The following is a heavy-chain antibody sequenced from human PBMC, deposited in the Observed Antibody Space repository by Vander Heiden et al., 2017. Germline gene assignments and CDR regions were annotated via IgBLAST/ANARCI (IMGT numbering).Heavy chain of an antibody. D-gene: IGHD4-17*01. Sequence: EVQLVASGRGLVKPGGSLRLSCAASGCPFRKYKRNWVSHATGKGREWVSCIRGSSSYIDYADSVKGGFTISRDNAKNSLYLQMSSLRAEETAVYFCARDPAGDSDLHYFFDSWGQGTLVTVSS. V-gene: IGHV3-21*01. CDR3: ARDPAGDSDLHYFFDS. CDR2: IRGSSSYI. CDR1: GCPFRKYK. J-gene: IGHJ4*02.